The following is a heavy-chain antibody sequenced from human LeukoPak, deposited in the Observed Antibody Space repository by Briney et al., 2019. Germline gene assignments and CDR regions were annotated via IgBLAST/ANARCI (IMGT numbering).Heavy chain of an antibody. V-gene: IGHV3-73*01. CDR2: ITNKAKSYAT. D-gene: IGHD7-27*01. CDR3: TRPGDGPPYFDY. CDR1: GFTFSDSN. J-gene: IGHJ4*02. Sequence: GGSLRLSCAASGFTFSDSNMHWVRQASGKGLEWVGRITNKAKSYATAYTASVKGRFTISRDDSKNMAYLQMNSLKTEDTAVYYCTRPGDGPPYFDYWGQGTPVTVSS.